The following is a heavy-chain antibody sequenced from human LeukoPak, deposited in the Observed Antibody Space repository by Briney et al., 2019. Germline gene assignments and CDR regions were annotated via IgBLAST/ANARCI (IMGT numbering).Heavy chain of an antibody. CDR3: AREVSGASEIDY. Sequence: SETLSLTCTVSGGSISTYYWSWIRQPPGRGLEWIGYIYYSGNTNYNPSLKSRVTISVDTSKNQFSLKLGSVTAADTAVYYCAREVSGASEIDYWGQGTLVTVSS. CDR1: GGSISTYY. D-gene: IGHD1-26*01. J-gene: IGHJ4*02. V-gene: IGHV4-59*01. CDR2: IYYSGNT.